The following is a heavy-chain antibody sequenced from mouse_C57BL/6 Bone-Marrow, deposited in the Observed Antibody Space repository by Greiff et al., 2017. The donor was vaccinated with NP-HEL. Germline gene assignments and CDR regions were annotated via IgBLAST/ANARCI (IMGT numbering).Heavy chain of an antibody. CDR1: GFTFSSYA. J-gene: IGHJ2*01. Sequence: EVQLVESGGGLVKPGGSLKLSCAASGFTFSSYAMSWVRQTPEKRLEWVATISDGGSYTYYPATVKGRFSISRDNAKNNLYLEMSHLKSDDTAMYYCARANYYGSSSYYFDYWGQGTTLTVSS. D-gene: IGHD1-1*01. CDR3: ARANYYGSSSYYFDY. V-gene: IGHV5-4*01. CDR2: ISDGGSYT.